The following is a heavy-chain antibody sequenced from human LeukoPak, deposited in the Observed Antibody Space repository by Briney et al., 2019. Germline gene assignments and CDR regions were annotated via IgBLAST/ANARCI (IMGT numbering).Heavy chain of an antibody. J-gene: IGHJ5*02. Sequence: SETLSLTCAVYGGSFSGYYWSWIRQLPGKGLEWIGEINHSGSTNYNPSLKSRVTISVDTSKNQFSLKLSSVTAADTAVYYCAIHIVVVPAAKKKNWFDPWGQRTLVTVSS. V-gene: IGHV4-34*01. CDR2: INHSGST. CDR1: GGSFSGYY. D-gene: IGHD2-2*01. CDR3: AIHIVVVPAAKKKNWFDP.